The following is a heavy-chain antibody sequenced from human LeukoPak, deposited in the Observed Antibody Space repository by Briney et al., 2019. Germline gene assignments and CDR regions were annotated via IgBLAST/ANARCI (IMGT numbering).Heavy chain of an antibody. CDR2: IYYSGST. CDR1: GGSISSYY. V-gene: IGHV4-59*01. D-gene: IGHD6-13*01. J-gene: IGHJ4*02. Sequence: SETLSLTCTVSGGSISSYYWSWTRQPPGRGLEWIGYIYYSGSTNYNPSLKSRVTISVDTSKNQFSLKLSSVTAADTAVYYCARTSVAAAGGLDYWGQGTLVTVSS. CDR3: ARTSVAAAGGLDY.